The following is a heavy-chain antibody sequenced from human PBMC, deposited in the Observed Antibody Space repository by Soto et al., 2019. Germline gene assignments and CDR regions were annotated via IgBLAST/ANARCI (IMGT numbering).Heavy chain of an antibody. CDR2: IYYSGST. D-gene: IGHD3-3*01. J-gene: IGHJ6*02. V-gene: IGHV4-30-4*01. CDR1: GGSLSSGDYY. CDR3: AIFFEGRDPEYYVMSV. Sequence: PSETLSLACTVSGGSLSSGDYYWSLIRQPPGKGLEWIGYIYYSGSTYYNPSLKSRVTISVDTSKNQFSLKLSSVTAADTAVYYCAIFFEGRDPEYYVMSVSAQGTSVT.